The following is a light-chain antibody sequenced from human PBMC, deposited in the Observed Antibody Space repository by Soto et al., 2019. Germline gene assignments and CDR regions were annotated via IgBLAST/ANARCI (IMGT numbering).Light chain of an antibody. CDR1: QSVTRY. CDR3: QQRTSWPPYT. Sequence: EIVLTQSPATLSVSPGEGATLSCRASQSVTRYLAWYQQKPGQAPRLLIYDTSSRATGIPARFSGSGSGTDFFLTISSLEPEDSAVYYCQQRTSWPPYTFGQGTKLEIK. V-gene: IGKV3-11*01. CDR2: DTS. J-gene: IGKJ2*01.